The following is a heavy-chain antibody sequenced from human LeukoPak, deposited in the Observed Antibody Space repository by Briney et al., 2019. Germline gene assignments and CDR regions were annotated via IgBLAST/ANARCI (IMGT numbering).Heavy chain of an antibody. CDR1: GFTFSNCA. J-gene: IGHJ4*02. CDR3: AKGSMEQQLVIDY. Sequence: GGSLRLSCAASGFTFSNCAMGWVRQFPGKGLEWVSAISGSGGRTFYADSVKGRFTISRDNAKNSLYLQMNSLRAEDTAVYYCAKGSMEQQLVIDYWGQGTLVTVSS. V-gene: IGHV3-23*01. D-gene: IGHD6-13*01. CDR2: ISGSGGRT.